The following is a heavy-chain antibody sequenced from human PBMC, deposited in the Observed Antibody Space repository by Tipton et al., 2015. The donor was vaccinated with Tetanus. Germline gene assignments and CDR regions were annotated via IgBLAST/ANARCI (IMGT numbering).Heavy chain of an antibody. J-gene: IGHJ6*02. Sequence: VKPSETLSLICTVSGGSMNSYYWSWIRQPPGKGLEWIGYIYYTGSTNYNPSLKSGVTISLDTSKYQFSLKLTSVSAADTAVYYCARLTGHSMDVVDYYYFGMDVWGQGTKVTVSS. CDR2: IYYTGST. CDR1: GGSMNSYY. CDR3: ARLTGHSMDVVDYYYFGMDV. D-gene: IGHD2-21*01. V-gene: IGHV4-59*01.